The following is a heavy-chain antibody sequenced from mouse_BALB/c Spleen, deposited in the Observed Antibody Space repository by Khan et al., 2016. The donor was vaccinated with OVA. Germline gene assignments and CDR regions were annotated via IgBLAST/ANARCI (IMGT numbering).Heavy chain of an antibody. Sequence: EVELVESGGGLVQPGGSRKLSCAASGFTFSDYGMAWVRQAPGKGPEWVAFISDLAYTIYYADTVTGRFTISRENAKNTRYLEMRSLRSADTARYYCGRGGGTAPFAYWGLGTLVTVSA. CDR2: ISDLAYTI. CDR1: GFTFSDYG. J-gene: IGHJ3*01. CDR3: GRGGGTAPFAY. V-gene: IGHV5-15*02. D-gene: IGHD1-2*01.